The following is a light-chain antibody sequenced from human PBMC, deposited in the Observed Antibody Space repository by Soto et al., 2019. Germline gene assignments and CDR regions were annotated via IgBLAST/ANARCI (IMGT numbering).Light chain of an antibody. Sequence: QSVLTQPPSASGTPGQRVTISCSGSSSNIGSNTVNWYQQLPGTAPKLLIYSNNQRPSGVPHRFSGSKSGTSASLAISGLKSEDEADYYCAAWDDSLNGWVFGGGTKLTVL. CDR3: AAWDDSLNGWV. CDR1: SSNIGSNT. J-gene: IGLJ3*02. V-gene: IGLV1-44*01. CDR2: SNN.